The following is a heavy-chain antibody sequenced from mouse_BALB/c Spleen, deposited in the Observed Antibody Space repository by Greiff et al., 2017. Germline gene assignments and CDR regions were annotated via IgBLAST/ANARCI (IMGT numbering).Heavy chain of an antibody. CDR3: AKVCYDYDRYALDY. Sequence: VQRVESGPSLVQPSQSLSITCTVSGFSLTSYGVHWVRQSPGKGLEWLGVIWRGGSTDYNAAFMSRLSITKDNSKSQVFFKMNSLQADDTAIYYCAKVCYDYDRYALDYWGQGTSVTVSS. CDR1: GFSLTSYG. V-gene: IGHV2-5-1*01. CDR2: IWRGGST. D-gene: IGHD2-4*01. J-gene: IGHJ4*01.